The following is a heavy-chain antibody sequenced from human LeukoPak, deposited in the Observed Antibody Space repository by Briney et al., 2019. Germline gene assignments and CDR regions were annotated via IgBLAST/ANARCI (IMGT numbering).Heavy chain of an antibody. D-gene: IGHD6-19*01. V-gene: IGHV4-59*01. CDR1: GFTFSDSY. J-gene: IGHJ5*02. CDR2: IYYSGST. CDR3: ASASSGPFSWFDP. Sequence: PGGSLRLSCAASGFTFSDSYMTWIRQPPGKGLEWIGYIYYSGSTNYNPSLKSRVTISVDTSKNQFSLKLSSVTAADTAVYYCASASSGPFSWFDPWGQGTLVTVSS.